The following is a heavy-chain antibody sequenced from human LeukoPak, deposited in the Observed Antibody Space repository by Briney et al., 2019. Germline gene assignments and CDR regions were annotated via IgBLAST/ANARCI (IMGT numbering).Heavy chain of an antibody. V-gene: IGHV1-2*02. J-gene: IGHJ6*02. CDR2: MNPNSGDT. Sequence: ASVKVSCKASGYTLTDYYIHWVRQAPGPGLEWMGWMNPNSGDTNSAQSFQGRVTMTRETSISTAYMELSRLRFDDTAVYYCARVRRYYYGMDVWGQGTTVTVSS. CDR3: ARVRRYYYGMDV. CDR1: GYTLTDYY.